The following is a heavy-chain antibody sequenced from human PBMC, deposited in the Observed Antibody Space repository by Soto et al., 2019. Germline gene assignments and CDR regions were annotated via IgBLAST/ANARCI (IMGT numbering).Heavy chain of an antibody. CDR3: ARDDRRYYYDSSGYWHDAFDI. V-gene: IGHV4-30-4*01. D-gene: IGHD3-22*01. J-gene: IGHJ3*02. CDR2: IYYSGST. Sequence: QVQLQESGPGLVKPSQTLSLTCTVSGGSISSGDYYWSWIRQPPGKGLEWIGYIYYSGSTYYNPSLKSRVTISVDTSKNQFSLKLSSVTAADTAVYYCARDDRRYYYDSSGYWHDAFDIWGQGTMVTVSS. CDR1: GGSISSGDYY.